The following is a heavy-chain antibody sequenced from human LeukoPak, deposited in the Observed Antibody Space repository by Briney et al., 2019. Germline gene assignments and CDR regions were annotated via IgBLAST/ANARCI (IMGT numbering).Heavy chain of an antibody. CDR2: ICYDGSNK. CDR3: ARGGWGKYYYYYYGMGV. Sequence: GGSLRLSCAASGFTFSSYGMHWVRQAPGKGLEWVAVICYDGSNKYYADSVKGRFTISRDNSKNTLYLQMNSLRAEDTAVYYCARGGWGKYYYYYYGMGVWGQGATVTGSS. V-gene: IGHV3-33*01. CDR1: GFTFSSYG. D-gene: IGHD3-16*01. J-gene: IGHJ6*02.